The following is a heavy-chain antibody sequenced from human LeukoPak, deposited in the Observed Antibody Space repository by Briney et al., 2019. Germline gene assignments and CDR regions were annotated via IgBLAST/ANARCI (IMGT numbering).Heavy chain of an antibody. V-gene: IGHV3-7*05. Sequence: PGGSLRFSCAASGFSFSDSWMTWVRQAPGKGLEWVANIEQYGSEKNYVDSVKGRFTISRDNAKNSLYLQMNILRAEDTAVYYCARGHGWFDPWGQGTLVTVSS. CDR2: IEQYGSEK. J-gene: IGHJ5*02. CDR1: GFSFSDSW. CDR3: ARGHGWFDP.